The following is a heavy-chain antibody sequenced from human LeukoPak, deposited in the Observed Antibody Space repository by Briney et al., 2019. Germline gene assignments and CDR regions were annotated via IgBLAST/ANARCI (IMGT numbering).Heavy chain of an antibody. CDR1: GGSISSGGYS. CDR3: ARLTTVANYYYYGMDV. D-gene: IGHD4-23*01. V-gene: IGHV4-30-2*01. Sequence: SETLSLTCAVSGGSISSGGYSWSWVRQPPGKGLEWIGEIYHSGSTNYNPSLKSRVTISVDKSKNQFSLKLSSVTAADTAVYYCARLTTVANYYYYGMDVWGQGTTVTVSS. CDR2: IYHSGST. J-gene: IGHJ6*02.